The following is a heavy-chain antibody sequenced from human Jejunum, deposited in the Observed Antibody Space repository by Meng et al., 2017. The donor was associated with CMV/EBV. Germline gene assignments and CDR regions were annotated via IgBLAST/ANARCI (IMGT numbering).Heavy chain of an antibody. CDR3: ARSRITGEGYLDY. CDR2: INPSGGGT. J-gene: IGHJ4*02. V-gene: IGHV1-46*01. Sequence: KASEYTFTNYSLHWVRQAPGQGLEWMAIINPSGGGTHSAQNFQGRFTMTRDTSTSTVYMELSSLRSEDTAVYYCARSRITGEGYLDYWGQGTLVTVSS. D-gene: IGHD7-27*01. CDR1: EYTFTNYS.